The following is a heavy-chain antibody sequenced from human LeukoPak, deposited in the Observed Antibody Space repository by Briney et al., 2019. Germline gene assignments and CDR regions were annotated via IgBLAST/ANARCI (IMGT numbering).Heavy chain of an antibody. CDR1: GFTFSDYG. D-gene: IGHD2-2*01. J-gene: IGHJ4*02. Sequence: PGKSLRLSCTASGFTFSDYGMHWVRQPPGKGLEWVAIIWYDGSNKKYEDSVKGRFTISRDNSKNTLYLQINNLRAEDTAVYYCGRLAHNAWYAIDFWGQGTLVTVSS. V-gene: IGHV3-33*01. CDR3: GRLAHNAWYAIDF. CDR2: IWYDGSNK.